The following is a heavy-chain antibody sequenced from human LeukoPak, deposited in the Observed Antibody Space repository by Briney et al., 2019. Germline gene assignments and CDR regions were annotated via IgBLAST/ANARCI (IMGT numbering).Heavy chain of an antibody. Sequence: ASVKVSCKASGYTFTSYGISWVRQAPGQGLEWMGWISAYNGNTNYAQKLQGRVTMTTDTSTSTAYMELRSLRSDDTAVYYCARDASYYDFWSGYFYYYMDVWGKGTTVTVSS. J-gene: IGHJ6*03. CDR2: ISAYNGNT. D-gene: IGHD3-3*01. V-gene: IGHV1-18*01. CDR1: GYTFTSYG. CDR3: ARDASYYDFWSGYFYYYMDV.